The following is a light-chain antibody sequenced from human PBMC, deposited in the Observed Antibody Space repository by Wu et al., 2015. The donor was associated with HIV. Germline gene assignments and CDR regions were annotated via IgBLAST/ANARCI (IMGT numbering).Light chain of an antibody. Sequence: ENVLTQSPGTLSLPPGERATLSCRASETIMYNYLAWYQQKPGQAPRLLIYDGSVRATGIPDRFSGSGSGTDFTLTISRLEPGDSAVYYCHQYSTSTRTFGQGTKLEIK. CDR3: HQYSTSTRT. CDR2: DGS. CDR1: ETIMYNY. V-gene: IGKV3-20*01. J-gene: IGKJ2*02.